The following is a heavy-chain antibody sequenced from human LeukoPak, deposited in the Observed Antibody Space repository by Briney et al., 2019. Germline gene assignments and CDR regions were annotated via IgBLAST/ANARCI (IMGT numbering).Heavy chain of an antibody. J-gene: IGHJ4*02. CDR2: IIRIFGTA. V-gene: IGHV1-69*05. Sequence: ASVKVSCKASGGTFSSYAISWVRQAPGQGLEWMGGIIRIFGTANYAQKFQGRVTITTDESTSTAYMELSSLRSEDTAVYYCARTGYYYDSSGYLYYFDYWGQGTLVSVSS. CDR1: GGTFSSYA. CDR3: ARTGYYYDSSGYLYYFDY. D-gene: IGHD3-22*01.